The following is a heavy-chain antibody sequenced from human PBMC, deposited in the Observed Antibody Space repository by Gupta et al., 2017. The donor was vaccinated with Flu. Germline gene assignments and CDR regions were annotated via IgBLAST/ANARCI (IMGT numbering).Heavy chain of an antibody. CDR2: MFYDGTNK. J-gene: IGHJ6*02. V-gene: IGHV3-33*01. CDR1: YG. D-gene: IGHD2-15*01. Sequence: YGMHWVRQAPGKGLEWVEVMFYDGTNKYYADCVKGRFTISRDNSKNTLYLQMNSLRAEDTAVYYCARDPWVPVTGSSYHYYYCMDVWGQGTTVIVSS. CDR3: ARDPWVPVTGSSYHYYYCMDV.